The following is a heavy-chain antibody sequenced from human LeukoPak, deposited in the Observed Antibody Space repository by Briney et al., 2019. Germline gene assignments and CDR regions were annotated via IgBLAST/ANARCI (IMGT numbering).Heavy chain of an antibody. Sequence: GGSLRLSCAASGFTFSSYAMSWVRQAPGKGLEWVSAISGSGGSTYYADSVKGRFTISRDNSKNTLYLQMNSLRAEDTAVYYCAKAPYSGSDPGIDYWGQGTLVTVSS. CDR3: AKAPYSGSDPGIDY. J-gene: IGHJ4*02. V-gene: IGHV3-23*01. CDR2: ISGSGGST. CDR1: GFTFSSYA. D-gene: IGHD5-12*01.